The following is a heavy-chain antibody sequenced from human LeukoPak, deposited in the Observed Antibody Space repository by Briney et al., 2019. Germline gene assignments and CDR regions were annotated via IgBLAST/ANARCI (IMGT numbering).Heavy chain of an antibody. Sequence: PGGSLRLSCAASGFTFSSYWMHWVRQAPGKGLVWVSRINIDGSSTTYADSVKGRFTISRNNAKNTLSLQMNSLRAEDTAVYYCARDPVLDDYGGNSPYWGQGTLVTVSS. CDR3: ARDPVLDDYGGNSPY. CDR2: INIDGSST. CDR1: GFTFSSYW. J-gene: IGHJ4*02. D-gene: IGHD4-23*01. V-gene: IGHV3-74*01.